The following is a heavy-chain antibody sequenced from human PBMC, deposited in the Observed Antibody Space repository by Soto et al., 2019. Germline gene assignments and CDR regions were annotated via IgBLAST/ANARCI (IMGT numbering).Heavy chain of an antibody. V-gene: IGHV4-39*07. CDR2: IYYSGST. Sequence: SETLSLTCTVSGGSISSSSYYWGWIRQPPGKGLEWIGSIYYSGSTYYNPSLKSRVTISVDTSKNQFSLKLSSVTAADTAVYYFARVELEQHDYYYYYMDVWGKGTTVTVSS. CDR3: ARVELEQHDYYYYYMDV. D-gene: IGHD1-1*01. CDR1: GGSISSSSYY. J-gene: IGHJ6*03.